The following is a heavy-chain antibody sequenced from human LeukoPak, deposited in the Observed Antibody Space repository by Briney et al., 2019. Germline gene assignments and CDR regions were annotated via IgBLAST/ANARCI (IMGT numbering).Heavy chain of an antibody. J-gene: IGHJ4*02. Sequence: GGSLRLSCTASGFIFSINAMSWVRQTPGKGLEWVSGNRGRGGPTDYADSVKGRFTISRDKSNNTFYLHMNSLRVEDTALYYCARVLDDAGYYAPARWGQGTLVTVSS. CDR1: GFIFSINA. CDR2: NRGRGGPT. D-gene: IGHD1-26*01. CDR3: ARVLDDAGYYAPAR. V-gene: IGHV3-23*01.